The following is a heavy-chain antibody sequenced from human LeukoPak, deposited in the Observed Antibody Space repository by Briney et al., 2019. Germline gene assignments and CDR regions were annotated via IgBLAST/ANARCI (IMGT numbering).Heavy chain of an antibody. D-gene: IGHD3-16*01. V-gene: IGHV3-7*01. Sequence: GSLRLSWGAPEFIFRDFLVHWVRQAPGEGVGWVANIYQDRSQKFYADSVAGRFTISRDTAQSSVHLQMNNLRVEDTAVYFCARDRAYTSYDYWGQGILVTVSS. CDR2: IYQDRSQK. CDR1: EFIFRDFL. J-gene: IGHJ4*02. CDR3: ARDRAYTSYDY.